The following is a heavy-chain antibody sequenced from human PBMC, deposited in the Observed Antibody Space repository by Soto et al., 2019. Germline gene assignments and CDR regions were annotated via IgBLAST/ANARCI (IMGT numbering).Heavy chain of an antibody. Sequence: PGGSLRLSCAASGFTFSTYDMHWVRQATGKGLEWVSAIGAADDPYYSGSVKGRFTISRENAKSSLSLQMNSLRVGDTAVYYCARAYSVQLPRRADYYHLMDVWSPGTTVTGS. J-gene: IGHJ6*02. CDR2: IGAADDP. D-gene: IGHD2-2*01. V-gene: IGHV3-13*05. CDR1: GFTFSTYD. CDR3: ARAYSVQLPRRADYYHLMDV.